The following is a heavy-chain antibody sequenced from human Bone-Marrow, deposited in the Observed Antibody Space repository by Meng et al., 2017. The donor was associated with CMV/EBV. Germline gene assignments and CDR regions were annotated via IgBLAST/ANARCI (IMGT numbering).Heavy chain of an antibody. D-gene: IGHD2-2*01. V-gene: IGHV4-59*01. CDR1: GGSISSYY. J-gene: IGHJ5*02. CDR3: ARGLTKYQLYNWFDP. CDR2: IYYSGST. Sequence: ESLKISCTVSGGSISSYYWSWIRQPPGKGLEWIGYIYYSGSTNYNPSLKSRVTISVDTSKNQFSLKLSSVTAADTAVYYCARGLTKYQLYNWFDPWGQGTLVTVSS.